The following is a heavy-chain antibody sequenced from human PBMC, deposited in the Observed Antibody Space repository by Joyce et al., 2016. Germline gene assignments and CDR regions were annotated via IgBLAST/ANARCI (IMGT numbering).Heavy chain of an antibody. J-gene: IGHJ3*02. Sequence: QVQLVQSGAEVKKPGASVKVSCKVSGYTFSSYDINWVRQATGQGLEWMGWMKPKSGNTGYAQKFQGRVTMTRITSINTAYRELSSLTYEDTAVYYCARGGYCSGGSCDNDAFDIWGQGTMVTVSS. V-gene: IGHV1-8*01. CDR1: GYTFSSYD. CDR2: MKPKSGNT. CDR3: ARGGYCSGGSCDNDAFDI. D-gene: IGHD2-15*01.